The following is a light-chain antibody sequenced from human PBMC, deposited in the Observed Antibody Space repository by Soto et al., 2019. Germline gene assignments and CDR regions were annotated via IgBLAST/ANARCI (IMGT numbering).Light chain of an antibody. V-gene: IGKV1-5*01. CDR3: QQYNSYSKYT. CDR1: PSISSW. CDR2: DVS. Sequence: DIQMPQSPSPLAASVGDRVTITCRARPSISSWLAWYQQKPGKDPKLLSYDVSSLESGVPSRFSGSGSGTEFTLTISSLQPDDFATYYCQQYNSYSKYTFGQGTKLEIK. J-gene: IGKJ2*01.